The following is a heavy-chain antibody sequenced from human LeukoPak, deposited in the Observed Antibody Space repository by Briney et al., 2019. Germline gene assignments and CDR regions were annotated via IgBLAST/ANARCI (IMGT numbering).Heavy chain of an antibody. Sequence: GGSLRLSCAASGFTFSTYWMHWVRRAPGKGLVWVSRISSDGSITSYADSVKGRFTISRDNAKNTLYLQMNSLRAEDTAVYYCARHLNYYLDYWGQGTLVTVSS. CDR3: ARHLNYYLDY. CDR2: ISSDGSIT. CDR1: GFTFSTYW. V-gene: IGHV3-74*01. J-gene: IGHJ4*02. D-gene: IGHD3-10*01.